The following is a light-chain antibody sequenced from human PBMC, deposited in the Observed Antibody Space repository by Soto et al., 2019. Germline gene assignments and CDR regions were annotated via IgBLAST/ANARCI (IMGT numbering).Light chain of an antibody. CDR3: QQRSNWPS. CDR1: QSIGNY. CDR2: DAS. Sequence: EIVLTQSPATLSLSPGERATLSCRASQSIGNYLAWYQQKPGHPPRLLIYDASNRDTGIPVRFSGSGFGTDFTLTISSLEPEYFAVYYCQQRSNWPSFGQGTRLEIK. J-gene: IGKJ2*01. V-gene: IGKV3-11*01.